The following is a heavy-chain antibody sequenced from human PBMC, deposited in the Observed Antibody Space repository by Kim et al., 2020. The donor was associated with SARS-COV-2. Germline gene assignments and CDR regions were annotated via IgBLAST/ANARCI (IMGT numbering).Heavy chain of an antibody. J-gene: IGHJ4*02. CDR2: IKQDGSEK. Sequence: GGSLRLSCAASGFTFSSYWMSWVRQAPGKGLEWVANIKQDGSEKYYVDSVKGRFTISRDNAKNSLYLQMNSLRAEDTAVYYCARDFDSSGYWRGFDYWGQGTLVTVSS. D-gene: IGHD3-22*01. V-gene: IGHV3-7*03. CDR1: GFTFSSYW. CDR3: ARDFDSSGYWRGFDY.